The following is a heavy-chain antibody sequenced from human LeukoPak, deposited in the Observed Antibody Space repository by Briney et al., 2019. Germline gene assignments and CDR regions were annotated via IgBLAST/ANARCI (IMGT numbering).Heavy chain of an antibody. J-gene: IGHJ4*02. CDR2: IKQDGSEK. V-gene: IGHV3-7*01. Sequence: GGSLRLSCAGSGFTFSSYWMSWVRQAPGKGLEWVANIKQDGSEKYYVDSVKGRFTISRDNAKNSLHLQMNSLRAEDTAVYYCARGRLGELSPFDYWGQGTLVTVSS. CDR3: ARGRLGELSPFDY. CDR1: GFTFSSYW. D-gene: IGHD3-16*02.